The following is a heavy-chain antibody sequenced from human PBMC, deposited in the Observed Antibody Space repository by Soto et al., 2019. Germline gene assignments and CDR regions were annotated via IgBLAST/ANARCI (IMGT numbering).Heavy chain of an antibody. D-gene: IGHD6-13*01. CDR3: AKGHRQQLVRGGYFDY. J-gene: IGHJ4*02. V-gene: IGHV3-72*01. CDR1: GFTFSDHY. Sequence: GGSLRLSCAAAGFTFSDHYMDWVRQAPGRGLEWVGRTKHKADSYTTECAASVKGRFTISRDDSKSSLYLQMNSLKTEDTAVYYCAKGHRQQLVRGGYFDYWGQGTLVTVSS. CDR2: TKHKADSYTT.